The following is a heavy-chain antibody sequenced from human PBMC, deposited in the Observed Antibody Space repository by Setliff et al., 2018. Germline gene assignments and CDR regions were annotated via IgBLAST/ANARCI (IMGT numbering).Heavy chain of an antibody. CDR1: GKTDDTYH. Sequence: GASVKVSCKTPGKTDDTYHIHWVRQAPGQRLEWMGWINNYSFQIQTAQKFQDRVTITTDTSTNTASLEVRSLRSDDTAIYYCARINFYVSSGYYYAPDFWGQGTLVTVSS. CDR3: ARINFYVSSGYYYAPDF. CDR2: INNYSFQI. D-gene: IGHD3-22*01. J-gene: IGHJ4*02. V-gene: IGHV1-18*01.